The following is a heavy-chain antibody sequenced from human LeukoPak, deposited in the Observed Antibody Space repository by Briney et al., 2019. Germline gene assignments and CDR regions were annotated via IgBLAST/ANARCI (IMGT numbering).Heavy chain of an antibody. V-gene: IGHV3-49*03. D-gene: IGHD3-10*01. CDR2: IRSKAYGGTT. CDR3: VRGAYGAGTYHFDY. J-gene: IGHJ4*01. Sequence: PGGSLRLSCTASGFSFGDFPMSGFRQAPGEGLGWVGCIRSKAYGGTTENAASVQGRFTISRDDSKSIAYLQMDSLKTEDTAVYYCVRGAYGAGTYHFDYWGQGALVTVSS. CDR1: GFSFGDFP.